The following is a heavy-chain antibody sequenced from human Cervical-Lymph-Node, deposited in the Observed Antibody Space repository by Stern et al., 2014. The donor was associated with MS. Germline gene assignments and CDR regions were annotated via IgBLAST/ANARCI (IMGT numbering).Heavy chain of an antibody. CDR1: GVTFSSYA. V-gene: IGHV3-23*04. CDR2: ISGSDGST. J-gene: IGHJ4*02. Sequence: EVQLVESGGTLVQPGGSLRLSCAASGVTFSSYAMSWVRQAPGQGLEWVSVISGSDGSTFYEDSVKGRFTISRDNSKNTLFLQMNSLRAEDTAVYYCAKVYGSGPFDYWGQGTLVTVSS. D-gene: IGHD6-19*01. CDR3: AKVYGSGPFDY.